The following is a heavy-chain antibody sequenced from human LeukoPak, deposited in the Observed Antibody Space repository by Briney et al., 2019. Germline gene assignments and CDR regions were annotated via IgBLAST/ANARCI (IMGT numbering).Heavy chain of an antibody. CDR1: GGSISSYY. D-gene: IGHD6-19*01. J-gene: IGHJ3*01. CDR2: IYYSGST. CDR3: ARARGYSSGWYV. V-gene: IGHV4-59*01. Sequence: PSETLSLTCTVSGGSISSYYWSWIRQPPGKGLEWIGYIYYSGSTNYNPSLKSRVTISVDTSKNQFSLKLSSVTAADTAVYYCARARGYSSGWYVWGQGTMVTVSS.